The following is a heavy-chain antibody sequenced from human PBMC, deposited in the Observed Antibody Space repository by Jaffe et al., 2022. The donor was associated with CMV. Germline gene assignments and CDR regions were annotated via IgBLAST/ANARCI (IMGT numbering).Heavy chain of an antibody. D-gene: IGHD3-16*02. CDR3: ARIPRYDYVWGSYHLSHPENAFDI. V-gene: IGHV2-26*01. Sequence: QVTLKESGPVLVKPTETLTLTCTVSGFSLSNARMGVSWIRQPPGKALEWLAHIFSNDEKSYSTSLKSRLTISKDTSKSQVVLTMTNMDPVDTATYYCARIPRYDYVWGSYHLSHPENAFDIWGQGTMVTVSS. CDR1: GFSLSNARMG. J-gene: IGHJ3*02. CDR2: IFSNDEK.